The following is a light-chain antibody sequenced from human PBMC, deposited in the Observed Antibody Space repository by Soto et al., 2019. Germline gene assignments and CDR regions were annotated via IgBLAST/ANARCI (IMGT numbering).Light chain of an antibody. Sequence: DIQMTQSPSSLSASIGDRVTITCRATQGISNFLAWYQQKPGKIPELLIYAASTLQSGVPSRFSGSGSGTDFTLTISSLQPEDFATYYCQQLHDYPITFGQGARLEIK. CDR3: QQLHDYPIT. CDR1: QGISNF. J-gene: IGKJ5*01. V-gene: IGKV1-27*01. CDR2: AAS.